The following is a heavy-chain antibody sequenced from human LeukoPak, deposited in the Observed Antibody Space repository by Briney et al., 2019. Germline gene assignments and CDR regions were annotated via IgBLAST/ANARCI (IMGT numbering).Heavy chain of an antibody. Sequence: GASVKVSCKASGYTFTSYGISWVRQAPGQGLEWMGWISAYNGNTNYAQKLQGRVTMTTDTSTSTAYRELRSLRSDDTAVYYCAREKNSNGNIHYFDYWGQGTLVTVSS. CDR3: AREKNSNGNIHYFDY. V-gene: IGHV1-18*04. D-gene: IGHD5-18*01. CDR1: GYTFTSYG. CDR2: ISAYNGNT. J-gene: IGHJ4*02.